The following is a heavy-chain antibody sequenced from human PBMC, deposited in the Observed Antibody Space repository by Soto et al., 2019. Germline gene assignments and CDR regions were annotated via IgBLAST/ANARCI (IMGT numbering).Heavy chain of an antibody. V-gene: IGHV1-18*04. D-gene: IGHD3-3*01. CDR3: AXGLRFLEWLLPPEGMDV. CDR2: ISLYNGNT. CDR1: DFSFTSHG. Sequence: ASVKVSCKAYDFSFTSHGISWVRQAPGQGLEWMGWISLYNGNTNYAQQFQGRVTITRDTSASTAYMELSSLRSEDTAVYYCAXGLRFLEWLLPPEGMDVWGQGTTVTVSS. J-gene: IGHJ6*02.